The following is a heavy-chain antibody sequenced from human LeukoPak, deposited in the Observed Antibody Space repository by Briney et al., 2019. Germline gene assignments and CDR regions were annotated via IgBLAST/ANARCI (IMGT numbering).Heavy chain of an antibody. CDR2: IIPIFGTT. D-gene: IGHD6-19*01. J-gene: IGHJ4*02. CDR3: ARFAVHRRIAVDGQFGLDY. CDR1: GGTFSSYA. V-gene: IGHV1-69*06. Sequence: SVKVSCKASGGTFSSYAISWVRQAPGQGLEWMGGIIPIFGTTNYAQKFQDRVTITADKSTSTVYMELSSLRSEDTAVYYCARFAVHRRIAVDGQFGLDYWGQGTLVTVSS.